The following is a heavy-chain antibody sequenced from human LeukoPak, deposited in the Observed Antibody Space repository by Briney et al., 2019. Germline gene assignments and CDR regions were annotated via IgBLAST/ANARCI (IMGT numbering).Heavy chain of an antibody. V-gene: IGHV3-7*03. D-gene: IGHD3-10*01. CDR3: AKGPGYWYFDL. CDR1: GFTFSSYW. J-gene: IGHJ2*01. Sequence: GGSLRLSCAASGFTFSSYWMSWVRQAPGKGLEWVANIKQDGSEKYYVDSVKGRFTISRDNAKNSLYLQMNSLRAEDTAVYYCAKGPGYWYFDLWGRGTLVTVSS. CDR2: IKQDGSEK.